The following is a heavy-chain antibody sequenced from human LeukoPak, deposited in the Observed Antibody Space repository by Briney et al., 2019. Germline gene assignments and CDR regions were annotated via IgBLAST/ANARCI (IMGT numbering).Heavy chain of an antibody. J-gene: IGHJ4*02. CDR1: GFTVSSNY. CDR2: IYTGGST. Sequence: PGGSLRLSCAASGFTVSSNYMSWVRQAPGKGLEWVSVIYTGGSTYYADSVKGRFTISRDNSKNTLYLQMNNLGAEDTAVYYCARGLYYYDASGYYYYWGQGTLVTVSS. V-gene: IGHV3-53*01. CDR3: ARGLYYYDASGYYYY. D-gene: IGHD3-22*01.